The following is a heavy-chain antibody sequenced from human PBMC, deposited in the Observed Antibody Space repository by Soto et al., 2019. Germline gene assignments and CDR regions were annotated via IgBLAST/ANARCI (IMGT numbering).Heavy chain of an antibody. V-gene: IGHV1-2*02. D-gene: IGHD1-26*01. CDR1: GYTFTVYY. Sequence: ASVKVSCKASGYTFTVYYMHWVRQAPGQGLEWMGWINPKSGGTMYPQKFQGRVTMTWDASISTAYMALTRLRSDDTAVYYCARDLAKGGGSAGFDYWGQGTLVTVSS. CDR2: INPKSGGT. CDR3: ARDLAKGGGSAGFDY. J-gene: IGHJ4*02.